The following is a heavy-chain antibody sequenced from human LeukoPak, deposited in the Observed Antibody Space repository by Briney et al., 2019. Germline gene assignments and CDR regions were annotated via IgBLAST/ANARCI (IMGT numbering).Heavy chain of an antibody. D-gene: IGHD3-10*01. Sequence: SQTLSLTCTVSGDSISSGDYYWSWIRQPPGKGLEWIGYIYNSGSTNNNPSLKSRVTISVDTSKKQFSLKLSSVTAADTAVYYCARETPYGSGSYPFDYWGQGILVTVSS. V-gene: IGHV4-61*08. CDR3: ARETPYGSGSYPFDY. J-gene: IGHJ4*02. CDR2: IYNSGST. CDR1: GDSISSGDYY.